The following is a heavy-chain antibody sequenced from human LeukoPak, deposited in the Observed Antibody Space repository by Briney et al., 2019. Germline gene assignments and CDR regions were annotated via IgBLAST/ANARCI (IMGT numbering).Heavy chain of an antibody. V-gene: IGHV1-69*13. CDR3: ARGSGWPIYYYYYMDV. D-gene: IGHD6-19*01. CDR1: AYSFSTYD. J-gene: IGHJ6*03. Sequence: WASVKVSCKASAYSFSTYDINWVRQATGQGLEWMGGIIPIFGTANYAQKFQGRVTITADESTSTAYMELSSLRSEDTAVYYCARGSGWPIYYYYYMDVWGKGTTVTISS. CDR2: IIPIFGTA.